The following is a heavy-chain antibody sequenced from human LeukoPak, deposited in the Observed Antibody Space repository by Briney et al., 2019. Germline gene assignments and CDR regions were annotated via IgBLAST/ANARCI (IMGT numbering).Heavy chain of an antibody. V-gene: IGHV3-30*04. D-gene: IGHD5-12*01. J-gene: IGHJ5*02. CDR2: ISHDGRRK. Sequence: GGSLRLSCAAPGFSFDTYSFHWVRQSPGKGLDWVALISHDGRRKYYADAVKGRFTISRDDSKNTLSLQMNSLRAEDSSTYYCARDPSFSRGFNFVLSSWGQGTPVTVSS. CDR1: GFSFDTYS. CDR3: ARDPSFSRGFNFVLSS.